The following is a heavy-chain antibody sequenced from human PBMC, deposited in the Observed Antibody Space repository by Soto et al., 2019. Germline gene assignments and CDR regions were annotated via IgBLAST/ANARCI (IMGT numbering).Heavy chain of an antibody. CDR1: GFTFSSYS. CDR2: ISSSSSTI. J-gene: IGHJ4*02. Sequence: PGGSLRLSCAASGFTFSSYSMNWVRQAPGKGLEWVSYISSSSSTIYYADSVKGRFTISRDNAKNSLYLQMNSLRDEDTAVYYCARDLTGYSSPSFDYWGQGTLVTVSS. CDR3: ARDLTGYSSPSFDY. D-gene: IGHD6-19*01. V-gene: IGHV3-48*02.